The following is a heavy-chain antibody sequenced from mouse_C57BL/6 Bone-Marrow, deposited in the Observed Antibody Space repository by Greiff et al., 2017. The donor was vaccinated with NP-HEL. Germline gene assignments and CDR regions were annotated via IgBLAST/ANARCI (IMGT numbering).Heavy chain of an antibody. CDR2: SRNKANDYTT. CDR3: ARDAGVYYAMDY. V-gene: IGHV7-1*01. CDR1: GFTFSDFY. Sequence: EVKLMESGGGLVQSGRSLRLSCATSGFTFSDFYMDWVRQAPGKGLEWIAASRNKANDYTTEYSASVKGRFIVSRDTSQSILYLQMNALRAEDTAIYYCARDAGVYYAMDYWGQGTSVTVSS. J-gene: IGHJ4*01.